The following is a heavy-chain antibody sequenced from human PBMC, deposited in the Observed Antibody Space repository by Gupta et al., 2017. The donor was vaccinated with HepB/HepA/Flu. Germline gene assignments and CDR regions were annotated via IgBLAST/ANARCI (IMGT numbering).Heavy chain of an antibody. CDR2: INHSGST. Sequence: GAGLLKPSETLSLTCAVYGGSFSGYYWSWIRQPPGKGLEWIGEINHSGSTNYNPSLKSRVTISVDTAKNQFSLKLSSVTAADTAVYYCARGPNTPRKQQLVGLSVRGTYYYGMDVWGQGTTVTVYS. V-gene: IGHV4-34*01. D-gene: IGHD6-13*01. CDR3: ARGPNTPRKQQLVGLSVRGTYYYGMDV. CDR1: GGSFSGYY. J-gene: IGHJ6*02.